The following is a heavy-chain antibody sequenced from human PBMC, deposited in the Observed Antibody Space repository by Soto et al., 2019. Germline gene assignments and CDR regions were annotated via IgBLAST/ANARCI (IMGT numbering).Heavy chain of an antibody. CDR2: INNSGST. J-gene: IGHJ4*02. V-gene: IGHV4-34*01. CDR3: ARGIDFWRGYYLGY. Sequence: QVQLQQGGAGLLKPSETLSLICAVYGGSFSGYYWSWIRQPPGKGLEWIGEINNSGSTNYNPSLKRRVTISVDPSKNQFSLKLSSVTAADTAVYYCARGIDFWRGYYLGYWGQGTLVTVSS. CDR1: GGSFSGYY. D-gene: IGHD3-3*01.